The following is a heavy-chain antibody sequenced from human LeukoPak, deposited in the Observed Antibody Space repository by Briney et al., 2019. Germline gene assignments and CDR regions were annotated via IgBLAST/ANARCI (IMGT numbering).Heavy chain of an antibody. D-gene: IGHD2-15*01. CDR3: ATPWSGSPS. J-gene: IGHJ3*01. V-gene: IGHV3-21*01. Sequence: GGSLRLSCAASGFTFSSYSMNWVRQAPGKGLEWVSSISSSSSYIYHADSVKGRFTISRDNAKNSLYLQMNSLRAEDTAVYYCATPWSGSPSWGQGTMVTVSS. CDR2: ISSSSSYI. CDR1: GFTFSSYS.